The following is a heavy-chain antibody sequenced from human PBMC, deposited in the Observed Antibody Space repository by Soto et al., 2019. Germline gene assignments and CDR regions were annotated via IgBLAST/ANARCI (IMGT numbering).Heavy chain of an antibody. Sequence: GGSLRLSCAASGFTFRSYAMSWVRQAPGKGLEWVSGMSSSSSSTYYADSVKGRFTISRDNSKNTLYLQMSSLRAEDTAVYYCAKDSGANIVATEHDYWGRGTLVTVSS. CDR1: GFTFRSYA. J-gene: IGHJ4*02. CDR2: MSSSSSST. D-gene: IGHD5-12*01. V-gene: IGHV3-23*01. CDR3: AKDSGANIVATEHDY.